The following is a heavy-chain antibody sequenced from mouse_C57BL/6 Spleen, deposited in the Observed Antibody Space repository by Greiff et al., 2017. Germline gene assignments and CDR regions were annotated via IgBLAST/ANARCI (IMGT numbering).Heavy chain of an antibody. J-gene: IGHJ2*01. D-gene: IGHD2-5*01. V-gene: IGHV1-55*01. CDR1: GYTFTSYW. CDR2: IYPGSGST. CDR3: ARESYYSNYGDY. Sequence: QVHVKQPGAELVKPGASVKMSCKASGYTFTSYWITWVKQRPGQGLEWIGDIYPGSGSTNYNEKFKSKATLTVDTSSSTAYMQRSSLTSEDSAVYYCARESYYSNYGDYWGQGTTLTVSS.